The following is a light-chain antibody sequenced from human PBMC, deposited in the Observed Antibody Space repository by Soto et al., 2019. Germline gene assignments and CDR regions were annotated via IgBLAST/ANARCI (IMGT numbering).Light chain of an antibody. CDR3: QHLNSYPPLT. V-gene: IGKV1-9*01. J-gene: IGKJ4*02. CDR1: EGISSY. Sequence: DIQLTQSPSFLSASVGDRVTITCRASEGISSYLAWYQQKPGKAPKLLIYAASTLQSGVPSRFSGSGSGTAFTLTISSLQPEDFATYYCQHLNSYPPLTFAGGTKVEIK. CDR2: AAS.